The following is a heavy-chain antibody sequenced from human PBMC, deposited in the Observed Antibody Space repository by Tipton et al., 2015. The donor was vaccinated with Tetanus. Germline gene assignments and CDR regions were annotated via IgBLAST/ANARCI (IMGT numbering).Heavy chain of an antibody. CDR1: GGSMSNNY. CDR2: IYYGGVT. CDR3: AGGLVRWHEP. V-gene: IGHV4-59*01. Sequence: TLSLTCTVSGGSMSNNYWSWIRQPPGKGLEWLGDIYYGGVTQYKPPLESRVTISMDTSKNQVPLRLASVTAADTAVYSCAGGLVRWHEPWGRATLVTVSS. J-gene: IGHJ5*02. D-gene: IGHD3-10*01.